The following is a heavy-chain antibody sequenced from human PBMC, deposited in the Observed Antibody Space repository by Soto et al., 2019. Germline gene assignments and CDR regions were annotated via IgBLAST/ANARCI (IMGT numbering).Heavy chain of an antibody. CDR1: GFSFEDYT. D-gene: IGHD5-18*01. J-gene: IGHJ4*02. Sequence: GGSLRLSCAASGFSFEDYTMHWVRQVPGKGLEWVSLISWDGDSTYYADSVKGRFTISRDNSKYSLYLQMNSLRTEDTALYYCAKPSRSRYIYDPFDYWGQGTLVTVAS. V-gene: IGHV3-43*01. CDR2: ISWDGDST. CDR3: AKPSRSRYIYDPFDY.